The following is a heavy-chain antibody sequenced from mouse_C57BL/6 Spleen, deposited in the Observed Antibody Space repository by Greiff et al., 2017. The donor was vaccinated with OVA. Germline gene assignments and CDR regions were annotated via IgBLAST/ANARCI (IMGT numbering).Heavy chain of an antibody. V-gene: IGHV10-1*01. CDR1: GFSFNTYA. J-gene: IGHJ2*01. D-gene: IGHD1-1*01. CDR2: IRSKSNNYAT. CDR3: VREGIYYGSSYCYFDY. Sequence: EVHLVESGGGLVQPKGSLKLSCAASGFSFNTYAMNWVRQAPGKGLEWVARIRSKSNNYATYYADSVKDRFTISRDDSESMLYLQMNNLKTEDTAMYYCVREGIYYGSSYCYFDYWGQGTTLTVSS.